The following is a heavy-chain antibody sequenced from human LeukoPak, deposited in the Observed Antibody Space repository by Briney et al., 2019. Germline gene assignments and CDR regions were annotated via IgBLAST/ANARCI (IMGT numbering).Heavy chain of an antibody. CDR3: ARAYSNYGWFDP. Sequence: SVKVSCKASGGTFSSYAISWVRQAPGQGLEGMGWIIPIFGTANYAQKFQGRVTITTDESTSTAYMELSSLRSEDTAVYYCARAYSNYGWFDPWGEGTLVTVSS. CDR1: GGTFSSYA. J-gene: IGHJ5*02. CDR2: IIPIFGTA. D-gene: IGHD4-11*01. V-gene: IGHV1-69*05.